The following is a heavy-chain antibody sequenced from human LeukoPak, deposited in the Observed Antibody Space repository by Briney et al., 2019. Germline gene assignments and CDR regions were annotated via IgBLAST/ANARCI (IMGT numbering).Heavy chain of an antibody. Sequence: SETLSLTCAVYGGSFSGYYWSWIRQPPGKWLEWIGEVNHSGSTDYNPSLKSRVTISVDTSKNQFSLNLSSVTAADTAVYYCARAYYYDRSGYRPLSVLYPRPFDYWGQGTLVTVSS. V-gene: IGHV4-34*01. J-gene: IGHJ4*02. CDR1: GGSFSGYY. CDR3: ARAYYYDRSGYRPLSVLYPRPFDY. D-gene: IGHD3-22*01. CDR2: VNHSGST.